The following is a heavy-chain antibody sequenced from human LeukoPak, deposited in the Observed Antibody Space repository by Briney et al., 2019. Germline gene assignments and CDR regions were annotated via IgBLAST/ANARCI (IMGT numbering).Heavy chain of an antibody. CDR2: IGSSET. CDR1: GFNFNIFA. D-gene: IGHD1-1*01. Sequence: GGSLRLPCAASGFNFNIFAMSWVRQSPGKGLEWVSTIGSSETYYADSVKGRFTISRDNSKNRLYLQMNSVRADDTAVYYCAKDSFDHNGIYDAFDIWGQGTLVTVSS. CDR3: AKDSFDHNGIYDAFDI. J-gene: IGHJ3*02. V-gene: IGHV3-23*01.